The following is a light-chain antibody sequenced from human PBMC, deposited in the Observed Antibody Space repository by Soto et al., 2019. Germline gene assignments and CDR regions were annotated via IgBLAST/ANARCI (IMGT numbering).Light chain of an antibody. CDR1: QSLLSSSDNRNY. V-gene: IGKV4-1*01. J-gene: IGKJ1*01. Sequence: DIVMTQSPDSLTVSLGEGATINCKSSQSLLSSSDNRNYLAWYQHKPGQSPKMLIYWASTRYSGVPDRFSGSGSGTDFSLTISSLQAEDVAVYYCQHYYSVPPTFGQGTKVEIK. CDR2: WAS. CDR3: QHYYSVPPT.